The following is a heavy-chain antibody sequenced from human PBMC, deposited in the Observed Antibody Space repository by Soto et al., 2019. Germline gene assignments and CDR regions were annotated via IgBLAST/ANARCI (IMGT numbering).Heavy chain of an antibody. CDR1: GYTFTSYG. CDR2: INAANGDT. CDR3: VRRHVSATGIDWFDP. J-gene: IGHJ5*02. D-gene: IGHD6-13*01. V-gene: IGHV1-3*01. Sequence: GASVKVSCKXSGYTFTSYGIHWVRQAPGRRLEWMGWINAANGDTKYSPKFQGRVTITRDTSASTAYMELSSLRSEDTAVYYCVRRHVSATGIDWFDPWGQGTLVTVS.